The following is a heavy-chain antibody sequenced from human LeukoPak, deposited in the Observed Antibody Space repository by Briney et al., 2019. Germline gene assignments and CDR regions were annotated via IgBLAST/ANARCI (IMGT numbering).Heavy chain of an antibody. CDR3: AKDSYFRDYDSSGYYSLLA. CDR1: GFTFDDYA. Sequence: GGSLRLSCAASGFTFDDYAMRWVRQAPGKGLEWVSGISWNSGSIDYADSVKGRFTISRDNAKNSLYLQMNSLRAEDTAVYYSAKDSYFRDYDSSGYYSLLAWGQGTLVTVSS. CDR2: ISWNSGSI. D-gene: IGHD3-22*01. J-gene: IGHJ5*02. V-gene: IGHV3-9*01.